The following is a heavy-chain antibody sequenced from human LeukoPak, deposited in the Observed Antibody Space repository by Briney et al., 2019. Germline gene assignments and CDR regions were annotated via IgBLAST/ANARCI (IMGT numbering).Heavy chain of an antibody. CDR2: ITSGSGTV. CDR1: GFTFSSYS. V-gene: IGHV3-48*01. Sequence: PGGSLRLSCAASGFTFSSYSMNWVRQAPGKGREWLSCITSGSGTVYYADSVKGRFAISRDNANNSLYLQMNSLRAEDTAVYYCASSERYSRSCYGPVDYWGQGTLVTVSS. J-gene: IGHJ4*02. CDR3: ASSERYSRSCYGPVDY. D-gene: IGHD6-13*01.